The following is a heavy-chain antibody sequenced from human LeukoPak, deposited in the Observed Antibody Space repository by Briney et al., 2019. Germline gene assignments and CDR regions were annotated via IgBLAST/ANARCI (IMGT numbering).Heavy chain of an antibody. J-gene: IGHJ6*02. Sequence: SLRLSCAASGFTFDDYAMHWVRQAPGKGLGWASGISWNGGSIGYADSVKGRFTISRDNAKNSLYLQMISLRAEATDLYSSAKDIRNYYYYGMDVWGQGTTVTVSS. CDR1: GFTFDDYA. CDR3: AKDIRNYYYYGMDV. CDR2: ISWNGGSI. V-gene: IGHV3-9*01.